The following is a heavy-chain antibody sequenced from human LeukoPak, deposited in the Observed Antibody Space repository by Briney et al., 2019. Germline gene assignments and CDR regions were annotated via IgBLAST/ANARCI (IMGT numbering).Heavy chain of an antibody. Sequence: PGGSLRLSCAASGFTFNSYAVHWVRLAPGKGLEWVAVISYDGSNKYYAGSVKGRFTISRDNSKDTLYLQMSSLSAEDTAVYFCARENSSSWYYFDYWGQGTLVTVSS. CDR2: ISYDGSNK. V-gene: IGHV3-30-3*01. D-gene: IGHD6-13*01. J-gene: IGHJ4*02. CDR1: GFTFNSYA. CDR3: ARENSSSWYYFDY.